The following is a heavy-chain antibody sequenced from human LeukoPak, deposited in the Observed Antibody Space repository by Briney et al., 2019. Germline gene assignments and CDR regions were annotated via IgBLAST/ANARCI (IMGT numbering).Heavy chain of an antibody. V-gene: IGHV4-34*01. J-gene: IGHJ4*02. CDR3: ARGRERYSSGWGHYFDY. CDR2: INHSGST. D-gene: IGHD6-19*01. CDR1: GGSFSGYY. Sequence: SETLSLTCAVYGGSFSGYYWSWIRQPPGKGLEWIGEINHSGSTNYNPSLKSRVTISVDTSKNQFSLKLSSVTAADTAVYYCARGRERYSSGWGHYFDYWGQGTLVTVSS.